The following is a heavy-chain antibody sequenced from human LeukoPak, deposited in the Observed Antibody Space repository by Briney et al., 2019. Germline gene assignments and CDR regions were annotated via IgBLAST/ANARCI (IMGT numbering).Heavy chain of an antibody. D-gene: IGHD3-22*01. J-gene: IGHJ4*02. CDR3: ARDPLYYYDSSGYSEPNFDY. Sequence: DSVKVSCKASGYTFTSYGISWVRQAPGQGLEWMGWISAYNGNTNYAQKLQGRVTMTTDTSTSTAYMELRSLRSDDTAMYYCARDPLYYYDSSGYSEPNFDYWGQGTLVTVSS. CDR1: GYTFTSYG. CDR2: ISAYNGNT. V-gene: IGHV1-18*01.